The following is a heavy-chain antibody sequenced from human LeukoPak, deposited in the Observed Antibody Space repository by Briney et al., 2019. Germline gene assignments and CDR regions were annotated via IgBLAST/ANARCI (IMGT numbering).Heavy chain of an antibody. J-gene: IGHJ4*02. CDR1: GFTFDDYA. Sequence: GGSLRLSCAASGFTFDDYAMHWVRQAPGKGLEWVSGIRWNSGSIGYADSVKGRFTISRDNAKNSLYLQMNSLRAEDTALYYCAKAWAYCSGGSCYGDYFDYWGQGTLVTVSS. V-gene: IGHV3-9*01. D-gene: IGHD2-15*01. CDR3: AKAWAYCSGGSCYGDYFDY. CDR2: IRWNSGSI.